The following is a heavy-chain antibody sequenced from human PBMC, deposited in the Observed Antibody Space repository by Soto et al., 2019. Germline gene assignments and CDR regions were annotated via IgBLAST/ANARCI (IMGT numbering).Heavy chain of an antibody. CDR2: ISAYNGNT. V-gene: IGHV1-18*01. D-gene: IGHD6-6*01. CDR3: ARDSHRDLRRLFSI. Sequence: ASVKVSCKASGYTFTSYGISWVRQAPGQGLEWMGWISAYNGNTNYAQKLQGRVTMTTDTSTSTAYMELRSLRSDDTAVYYCARDSHRDLRRLFSICAQGTMVTVSS. CDR1: GYTFTSYG. J-gene: IGHJ3*02.